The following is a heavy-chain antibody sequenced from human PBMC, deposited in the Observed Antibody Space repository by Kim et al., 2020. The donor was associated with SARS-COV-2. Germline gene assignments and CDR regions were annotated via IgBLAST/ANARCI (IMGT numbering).Heavy chain of an antibody. J-gene: IGHJ4*02. Sequence: GGSLRLSCAASGFTFSSYGMHWVRQAPGKGLEWVAVISYDGSNKYYADSVKGRFTISRDNSKNTLYLQMNSLRAEDTAVYYCAISIYSSSIRVWWGQGTLVTVSS. D-gene: IGHD6-6*01. CDR2: ISYDGSNK. V-gene: IGHV3-30*03. CDR3: AISIYSSSIRVW. CDR1: GFTFSSYG.